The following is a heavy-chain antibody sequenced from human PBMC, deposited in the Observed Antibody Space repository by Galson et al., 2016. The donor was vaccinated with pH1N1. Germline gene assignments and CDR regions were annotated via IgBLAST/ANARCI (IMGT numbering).Heavy chain of an antibody. Sequence: SLTCAVSRDSVSSYSYWSWVRQPPGKGLEWIGEVSHSGTTKYNPSLKSRVTIAVDESNNQLSLKLSSVTAADTAVYYCAKHGGFDLQHWGQGTLVTVSS. J-gene: IGHJ1*01. D-gene: IGHD3-16*01. CDR3: AKHGGFDLQH. V-gene: IGHV4-4*02. CDR1: RDSVSSYSY. CDR2: VSHSGTT.